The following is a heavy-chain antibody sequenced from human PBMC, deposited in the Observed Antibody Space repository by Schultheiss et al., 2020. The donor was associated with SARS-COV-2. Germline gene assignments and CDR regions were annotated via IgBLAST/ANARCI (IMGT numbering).Heavy chain of an antibody. J-gene: IGHJ5*02. CDR2: IYYSGRT. CDR1: GGSISSGGYF. V-gene: IGHV4-31*03. D-gene: IGHD3-10*01. CDR3: ARRERGVDNWFDP. Sequence: SETLSLTCTVSGGSISSGGYFWSWIRQHPGKGLEWIGYIYYSGRTYYNPSLQSRVTISVDTSKNQFSLQLSSVSAADTAVYYCARRERGVDNWFDPWGQGTLVTVSS.